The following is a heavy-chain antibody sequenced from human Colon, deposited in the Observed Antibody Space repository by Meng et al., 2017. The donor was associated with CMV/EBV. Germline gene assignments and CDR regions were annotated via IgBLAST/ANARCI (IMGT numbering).Heavy chain of an antibody. J-gene: IGHJ4*02. V-gene: IGHV3-9*01. CDR1: GFSFDDYA. CDR3: AKDLRITVFGVAPV. Sequence: GESLKISCVASGFSFDDYAMHWVRQVPGKGLEWVSNVNWAGDKIGYADSVKGRFTISRDNSKNTLYLQMDSLRVEDTAVYYCAKDLRITVFGVAPVWGQGTPVTVSS. CDR2: VNWAGDKI. D-gene: IGHD3-3*01.